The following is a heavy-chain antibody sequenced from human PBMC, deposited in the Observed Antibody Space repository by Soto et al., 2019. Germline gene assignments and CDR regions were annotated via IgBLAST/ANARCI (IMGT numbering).Heavy chain of an antibody. CDR3: TRHEGGAAADRPLDY. D-gene: IGHD6-13*01. J-gene: IGHJ4*02. V-gene: IGHV4-39*01. CDR2: IYYSGST. Sequence: SETLSLTCTVYGGSVRSSTYYWGWIRQSPGKGLEWIGSIYYSGSTHNNPSLKSRVTMSVDTYTNQFSLKLMSVTAADTAIYYCTRHEGGAAADRPLDYWGQGTLVTVSS. CDR1: GGSVRSSTYY.